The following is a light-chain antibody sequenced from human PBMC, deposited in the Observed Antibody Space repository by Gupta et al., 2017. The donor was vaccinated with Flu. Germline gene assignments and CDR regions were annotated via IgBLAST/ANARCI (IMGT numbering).Light chain of an antibody. J-gene: IGKJ1*01. V-gene: IGKV2-30*02. CDR3: MQGTHWPT. CDR1: QSLVHSNGNTY. Sequence: VVLPQSPLSLLVTLGQPASISCRSSQSLVHSNGNTYLTWFQQRPGQSPRRLIYRVSNRDSGVPDRCSGSGSGTDFTLKISRVEAEDVGVYYCMQGTHWPTFGQGTKVEIK. CDR2: RVS.